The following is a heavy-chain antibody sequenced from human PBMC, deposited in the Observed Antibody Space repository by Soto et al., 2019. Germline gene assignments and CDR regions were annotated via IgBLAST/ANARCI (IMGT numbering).Heavy chain of an antibody. CDR1: GDSLTSTTYS. CDR3: ARSLITGTGRGFFDL. Sequence: QPQLQESGPGVVKPSETLSLICSVSGDSLTSTTYSWGWIRQPPGKVLESIGIIYYSGTTYYNPSLKSRVIMSADTSKNQFSLMLSSVSAADTAVYYCARSLITGTGRGFFDLWGRGTLVTVSS. CDR2: IYYSGTT. D-gene: IGHD1-20*01. V-gene: IGHV4-39*01. J-gene: IGHJ2*01.